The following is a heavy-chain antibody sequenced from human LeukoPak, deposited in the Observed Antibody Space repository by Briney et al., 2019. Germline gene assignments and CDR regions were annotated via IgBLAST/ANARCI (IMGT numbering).Heavy chain of an antibody. V-gene: IGHV1-18*01. CDR1: GYTFTSNG. J-gene: IGHJ2*01. D-gene: IGHD4-23*01. CDR2: ISGYNGNT. CDR3: ARDRVGYGGNRNWYFDL. Sequence: ASVKVSCKASGYTFTSNGIGWVRQAPGQGLEWMGWISGYNGNTNYEQRFQGRVTMTTDTSTSTAYMELRSLRSDDTAVYYCARDRVGYGGNRNWYFDLWGRGTLVTVSS.